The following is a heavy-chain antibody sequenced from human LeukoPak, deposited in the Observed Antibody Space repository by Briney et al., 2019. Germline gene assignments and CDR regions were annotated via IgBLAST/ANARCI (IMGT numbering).Heavy chain of an antibody. D-gene: IGHD3-10*01. CDR2: MNPNSGYT. Sequence: ASVKVSCKASGYTFTSYDINWVRQATGQGLEWMGWMNPNSGYTGYAQKFQGRVTMTRNTSISTAYMELSSLRSEDTAVYYCARGKKTMVRGVLYYFDYWGQGALVTVSS. CDR3: ARGKKTMVRGVLYYFDY. V-gene: IGHV1-8*01. CDR1: GYTFTSYD. J-gene: IGHJ4*02.